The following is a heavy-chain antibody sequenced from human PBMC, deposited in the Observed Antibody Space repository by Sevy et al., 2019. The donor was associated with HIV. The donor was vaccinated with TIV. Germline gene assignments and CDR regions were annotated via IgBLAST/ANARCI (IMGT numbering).Heavy chain of an antibody. D-gene: IGHD1-26*01. CDR1: DGSITSLY. V-gene: IGHV4-59*08. CDR3: AGENAWGRGYS. CDR2: INYNGHI. Sequence: SETLSLTCTVSDGSITSLYWNWIRQPPGKGLEWIANINYNGHINYNPSLKSRVTLSLDTSKNQFSLRLSSVTAADTAMYYCAGENAWGRGYSWGQGTLVTVSS. J-gene: IGHJ4*02.